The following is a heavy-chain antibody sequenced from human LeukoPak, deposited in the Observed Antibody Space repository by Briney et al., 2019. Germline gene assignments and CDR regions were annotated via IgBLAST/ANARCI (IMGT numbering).Heavy chain of an antibody. J-gene: IGHJ4*02. CDR3: ARDNSPIAVAGRYFDY. CDR1: GFTFSSYS. Sequence: GGSLRLSCAASGFTFSSYSMNWVRQAPGKGLEWVSSISSSSSYIYYTDSVKGRFTISRDNAKKSLYLQMNSLRAEDTAVYYCARDNSPIAVAGRYFDYWGQGTLVTVSS. CDR2: ISSSSSYI. V-gene: IGHV3-21*01. D-gene: IGHD6-19*01.